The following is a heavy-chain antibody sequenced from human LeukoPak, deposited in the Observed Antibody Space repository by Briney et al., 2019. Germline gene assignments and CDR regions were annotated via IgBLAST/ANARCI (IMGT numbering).Heavy chain of an antibody. V-gene: IGHV4-59*01. D-gene: IGHD1-7*01. J-gene: IGHJ4*02. CDR1: GGSISSYY. Sequence: SETLSLTCTVSGGSISSYYWSWIRQPPGRGLEWIGYIYYSGSTSYNPSLKSRVTISVDTSKNQFSLKLSSVTAADTAVYYCARPLTGTTLIFDYWGQGTLVTVSS. CDR3: ARPLTGTTLIFDY. CDR2: IYYSGST.